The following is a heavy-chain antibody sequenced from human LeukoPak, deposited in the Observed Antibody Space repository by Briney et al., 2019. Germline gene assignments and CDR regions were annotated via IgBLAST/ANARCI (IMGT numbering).Heavy chain of an antibody. J-gene: IGHJ3*02. Sequence: SENLSLTCAVYGGSFSGNYWSWIRQPPGKGLEGSGEINHSGSTNDNPSLKSRVTTSVDTSKNQFSLKLSSVTAADTAVYYCARAKRWLHNRHAFDIWGQGTMVTVSS. V-gene: IGHV4-34*01. D-gene: IGHD5-24*01. CDR3: ARAKRWLHNRHAFDI. CDR2: INHSGST. CDR1: GGSFSGNY.